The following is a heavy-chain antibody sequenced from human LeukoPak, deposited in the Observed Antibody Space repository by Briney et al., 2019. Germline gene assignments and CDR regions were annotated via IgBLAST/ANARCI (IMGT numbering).Heavy chain of an antibody. CDR3: ARSSWYGY. CDR1: GGSISSSSYY. V-gene: IGHV4-39*01. J-gene: IGHJ4*02. CDR2: IYYSGST. D-gene: IGHD6-13*01. Sequence: PSETLSLTCTVSGGSISSSSYYWGWIRQPPGKGLEWIGSIYYSGSTYYNPSLKSRVTISVDTSKDQFSLKLSSVTAADKAVYYCARSSWYGYWGQGTLVTVSS.